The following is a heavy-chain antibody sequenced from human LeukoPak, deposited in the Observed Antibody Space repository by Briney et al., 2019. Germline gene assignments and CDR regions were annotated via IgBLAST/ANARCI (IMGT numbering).Heavy chain of an antibody. D-gene: IGHD2-2*01. V-gene: IGHV4-61*02. Sequence: PSETLSLTCTVSGGSISSGSDYWSWIRQPAGKGLEWIGRIFKIVSTIYNPSLKSRVTISVDTSKNQFSLKLSSVTAADTAVYYCARGDCTSTGCSFDYWGQGTLVTVSS. CDR2: IFKIVST. J-gene: IGHJ4*02. CDR3: ARGDCTSTGCSFDY. CDR1: GGSISSGSDY.